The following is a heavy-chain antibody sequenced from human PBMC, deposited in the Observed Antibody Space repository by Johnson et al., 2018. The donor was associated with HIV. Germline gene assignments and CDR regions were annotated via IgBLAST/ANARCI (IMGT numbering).Heavy chain of an antibody. D-gene: IGHD3-3*01. CDR2: ISYDGSNK. CDR1: GFTFSSYG. CDR3: AKDLRITIFGVVPPHDAFDI. J-gene: IGHJ3*02. V-gene: IGHV3-30*18. Sequence: QMLLVESGGGVVQPGRSLRLSCAASGFTFSSYGMHWVRQAPGKGLEWVAVISYDGSNKYYADSVKGRLTISRDNSKNTLYLQMNSLRAEDTAVYYCAKDLRITIFGVVPPHDAFDIWGQGTMVTVSS.